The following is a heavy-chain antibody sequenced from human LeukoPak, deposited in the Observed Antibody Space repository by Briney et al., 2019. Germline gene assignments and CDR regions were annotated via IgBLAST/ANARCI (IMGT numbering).Heavy chain of an antibody. CDR1: GFTFSSYG. D-gene: IGHD3-16*01. CDR2: ISSSDTI. Sequence: PGGSLRLSCAASGFTFSSYGMNWVRQAPGKGLEWVSYISSSDTIYYADSVKGRFTISRNNAKNSLYLQMNSLRDEDTAVYYCAAGAFGGFDYRGQGTLVTVSS. V-gene: IGHV3-48*02. CDR3: AAGAFGGFDY. J-gene: IGHJ4*02.